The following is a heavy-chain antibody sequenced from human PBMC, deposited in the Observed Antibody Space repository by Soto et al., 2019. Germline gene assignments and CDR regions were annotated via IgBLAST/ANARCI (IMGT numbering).Heavy chain of an antibody. CDR2: IIPIFGTA. J-gene: IGHJ5*02. D-gene: IGHD1-26*01. CDR1: GGTFSSYA. CDR3: ARDPSYSGSYWFDP. Sequence: VASVKVSCKASGGTFSSYAISRVRQAPGQGLEWMGGIIPIFGTANYAQKFQGRVTITADKSTSTAYMELSSLRSEDTAVYYCARDPSYSGSYWFDPWGQGTLVTVSS. V-gene: IGHV1-69*06.